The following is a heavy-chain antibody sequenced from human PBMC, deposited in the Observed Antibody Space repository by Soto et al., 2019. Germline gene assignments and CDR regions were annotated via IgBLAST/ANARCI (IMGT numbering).Heavy chain of an antibody. CDR2: IYYSGST. CDR3: SSSKLPQLGYYYSGMDV. D-gene: IGHD2-15*01. J-gene: IGHJ6*02. Sequence: SETLSLTCTVSGGSISSSSYYWGWIRQPPGKGLEWIGSIYYSGSTYYNPSLKSRVTISVDTSKNQFSLKLSSVTAADTAVYYCSSSKLPQLGYYYSGMDVWGQGTTVTVSS. CDR1: GGSISSSSYY. V-gene: IGHV4-39*01.